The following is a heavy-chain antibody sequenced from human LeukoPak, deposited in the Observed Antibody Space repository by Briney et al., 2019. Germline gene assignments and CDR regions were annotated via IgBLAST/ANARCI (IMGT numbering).Heavy chain of an antibody. J-gene: IGHJ4*01. CDR3: AKKLPGASFYFDF. CDR2: IGSGGYT. CDR1: GFPLGGYD. Sequence: PGGSLRLSCVASGFPLGGYDITWVRQTPGKGLEYVSSIGSGGYTFYAGSVRGRFSISRDISQNTVFLQMNSLRAEDTTIYFCAKKLPGASFYFDFWGQGTRVSVSS. V-gene: IGHV3-23*01. D-gene: IGHD7-27*01.